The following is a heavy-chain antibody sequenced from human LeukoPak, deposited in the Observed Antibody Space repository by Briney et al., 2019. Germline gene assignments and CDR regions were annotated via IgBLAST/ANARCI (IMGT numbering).Heavy chain of an antibody. V-gene: IGHV4-34*01. D-gene: IGHD6-19*01. CDR1: GGSLSTFY. Sequence: NPSETLSLTCTVAGGSLSTFYWSWIQQPPGKGLEWIGEINHSGSTNYNPSLKSRVTISVDTSKNQFSLKLSSVTAADTAVYYCASYSSGYDAFDIWGQGTMVTVSS. CDR2: INHSGST. CDR3: ASYSSGYDAFDI. J-gene: IGHJ3*02.